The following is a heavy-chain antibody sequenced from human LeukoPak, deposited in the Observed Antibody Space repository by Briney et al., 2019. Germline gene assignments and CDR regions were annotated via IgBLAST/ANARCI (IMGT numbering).Heavy chain of an antibody. CDR1: GFTFSSYS. J-gene: IGHJ4*02. Sequence: GGSLRLSCAASGFTFSSYSMNWVRQAPGKGLEWVSYISSSSSTIYYADSVRGRFTISRDNAKNSLYLQMNSLRAEDTAVYYCARAFSGGGYSGYDPFDYWGQGTLVTVSS. V-gene: IGHV3-48*04. CDR2: ISSSSSTI. CDR3: ARAFSGGGYSGYDPFDY. D-gene: IGHD5-12*01.